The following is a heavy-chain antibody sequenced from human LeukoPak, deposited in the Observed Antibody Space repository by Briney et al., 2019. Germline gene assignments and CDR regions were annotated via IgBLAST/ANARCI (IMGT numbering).Heavy chain of an antibody. J-gene: IGHJ5*02. D-gene: IGHD3-3*01. CDR2: IYYSGST. CDR3: ARGEYDFWSGYYSHWFDP. CDR1: GGSISSYY. V-gene: IGHV4-59*01. Sequence: SETLSLTCTVSGGSISSYYWSWVRQPPGKGLEWIGYIYYSGSTKYNPSLKSRVTVSVDTSKNQFSLKLSSVTAADTAEYYCARGEYDFWSGYYSHWFDPWGQGTLVTVSS.